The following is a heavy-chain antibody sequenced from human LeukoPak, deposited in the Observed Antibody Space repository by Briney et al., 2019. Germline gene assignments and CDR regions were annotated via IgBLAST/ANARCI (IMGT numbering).Heavy chain of an antibody. Sequence: GGSLRLSCAVSGFTFSGFWMSWSRQAPGKGLEWVASINSDGSEGYYADVVKGRFTISRDNAKNSLYLQINSLRAEDTAVYYCARSSYSSSSSDWGQGTMVTVSS. D-gene: IGHD6-6*01. V-gene: IGHV3-7*03. J-gene: IGHJ3*01. CDR1: GFTFSGFW. CDR3: ARSSYSSSSSD. CDR2: INSDGSEG.